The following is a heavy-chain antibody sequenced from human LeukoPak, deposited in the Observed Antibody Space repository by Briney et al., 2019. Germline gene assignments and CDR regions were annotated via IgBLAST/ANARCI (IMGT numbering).Heavy chain of an antibody. CDR2: INHSGST. CDR1: GESFSAYY. J-gene: IGHJ5*02. D-gene: IGHD6-13*01. CDR3: ARHPRHSPRSLDP. V-gene: IGHV4-34*01. Sequence: SETLSLTCAVYGESFSAYYWSWIRQPPGKGLEWIGEINHSGSTNYNPSLKSRVTISVDTSKNQFSLKLSSVTAADTAVYYCARHPRHSPRSLDPWGQGTLVTVSS.